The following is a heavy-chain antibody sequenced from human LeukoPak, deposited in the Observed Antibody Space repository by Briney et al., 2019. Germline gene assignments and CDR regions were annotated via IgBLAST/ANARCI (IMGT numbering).Heavy chain of an antibody. CDR2: FDPEDGET. J-gene: IGHJ4*02. V-gene: IGHV1-24*01. Sequence: VASVKVSCKVSGYTLTELSMHWVRQAPGKGLEWMGGFDPEDGETIYAQKFQGRVTMTEDTSTDTAYMELSSLRSEDTAVYYCATFGAIAAPPYYFDYWGQGTLVTVSS. CDR3: ATFGAIAAPPYYFDY. D-gene: IGHD6-6*01. CDR1: GYTLTELS.